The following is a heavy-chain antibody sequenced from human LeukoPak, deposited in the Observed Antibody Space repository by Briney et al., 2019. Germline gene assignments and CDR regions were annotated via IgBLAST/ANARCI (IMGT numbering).Heavy chain of an antibody. CDR2: INHSGST. V-gene: IGHV4-34*01. Sequence: PSETLSLTCGVYGGSFSGYYWSWIRQPPGKGLEWIGEINHSGSTNYNPSLRSRVTISVDTSKNQFSLKLSSVTAADTAVYYCARGRNDFWSGYPPGLFNPWGQGTLVTVSS. CDR1: GGSFSGYY. D-gene: IGHD3-3*01. J-gene: IGHJ5*02. CDR3: ARGRNDFWSGYPPGLFNP.